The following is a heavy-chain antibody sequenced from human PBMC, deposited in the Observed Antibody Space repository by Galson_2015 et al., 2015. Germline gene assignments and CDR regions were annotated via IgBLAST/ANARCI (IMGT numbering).Heavy chain of an antibody. V-gene: IGHV2-5*01. CDR1: GFSLSTSGVG. CDR3: AHSGNPYSRTGYSSSWYSFDY. CDR2: IYWNDDK. Sequence: PALVKPTQTLTLTCTFSGFSLSTSGVGVGWIRQPPGKALEWLALIYWNDDKRYSPSLKSRLTITKDTSKKQVVLTMTNMDPVDTATYYFAHSGNPYSRTGYSSSWYSFDYWGQGTLVTVSS. J-gene: IGHJ4*02. D-gene: IGHD6-13*01.